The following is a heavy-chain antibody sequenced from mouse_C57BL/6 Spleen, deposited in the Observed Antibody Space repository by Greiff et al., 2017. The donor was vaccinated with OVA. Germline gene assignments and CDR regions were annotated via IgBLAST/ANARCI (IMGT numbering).Heavy chain of an antibody. D-gene: IGHD1-1*01. CDR3: SRNYSGCSYYFAS. CDR1: GYTFTSYW. V-gene: IGHV1-64*01. Sequence: QVQLKQPGAELVKPGASVKLSCKASGYTFTSYWMHWVKQRPGQGLEWIGMIHPNSGSTNYNEKFKSKATLTVDKSSSTASMQLCILTSYDSAVYSCSRNYSGCSYYFASWGQCTTLTVSS. CDR2: IHPNSGST. J-gene: IGHJ2*01.